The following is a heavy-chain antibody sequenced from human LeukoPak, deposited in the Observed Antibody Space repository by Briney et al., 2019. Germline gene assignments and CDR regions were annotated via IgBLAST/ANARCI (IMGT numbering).Heavy chain of an antibody. Sequence: ASVKVSCKASGGTFSSYAISWVRQAPGRGLEWMGGIIPIFGTANYAQKFQGRVTITADESTSTAYMELSSLRSEDTAVYYCAADITMVRGGHYHYYYMDVWGKGTTVTVSS. J-gene: IGHJ6*03. CDR3: AADITMVRGGHYHYYYMDV. D-gene: IGHD3-10*01. V-gene: IGHV1-69*13. CDR2: IIPIFGTA. CDR1: GGTFSSYA.